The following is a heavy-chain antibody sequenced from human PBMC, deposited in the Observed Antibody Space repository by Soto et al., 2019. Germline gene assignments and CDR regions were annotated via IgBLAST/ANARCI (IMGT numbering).Heavy chain of an antibody. D-gene: IGHD6-13*01. V-gene: IGHV3-23*01. CDR1: GFTFSSYA. CDR3: AKDREGYSSSWYGSSAFDI. CDR2: ISGSGGST. J-gene: IGHJ3*02. Sequence: EVQLLESGGGLVQPGGSLRLSCAASGFTFSSYAMSWVRQAPGKGLEWVSAISGSGGSTYYADSVKGRFTISRDNSKNTLYLQINSLRAEDTAVYYCAKDREGYSSSWYGSSAFDIWGQGTMVTVSS.